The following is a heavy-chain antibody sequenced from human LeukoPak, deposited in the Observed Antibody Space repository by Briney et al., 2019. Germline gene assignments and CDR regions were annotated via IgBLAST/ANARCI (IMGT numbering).Heavy chain of an antibody. J-gene: IGHJ4*02. Sequence: GGSLRLSWAASGFTFSSYGMHWVRQAPGKGLEWVAVISYDGSNKYYADSVKGRFTISRDNSKNTLYLQMNSLRAEDTAVYYCAKDSRPYITMIVVVITRLFDYWGQGTLVTVSS. D-gene: IGHD3-22*01. V-gene: IGHV3-30*18. CDR2: ISYDGSNK. CDR1: GFTFSSYG. CDR3: AKDSRPYITMIVVVITRLFDY.